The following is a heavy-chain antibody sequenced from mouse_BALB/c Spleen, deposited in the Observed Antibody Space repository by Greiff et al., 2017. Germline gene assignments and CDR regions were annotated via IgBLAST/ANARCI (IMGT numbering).Heavy chain of an antibody. CDR2: IYPGSGST. J-gene: IGHJ4*01. CDR3: ARNHAMDY. CDR1: GYNFTSYW. Sequence: QVQLQQPGAELVKPGTSVKLSCKASGYNFTSYWINWVKLRPGQGLEWIGDIYPGSGSTNYNEKFKSKATLTVDTSSSTAYMQLSSLTSEDSAVYYCARNHAMDYWGQGTSVTVSS. V-gene: IGHV1-55*01.